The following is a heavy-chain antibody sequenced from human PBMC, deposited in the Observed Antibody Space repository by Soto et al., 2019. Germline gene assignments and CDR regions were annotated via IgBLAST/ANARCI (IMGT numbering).Heavy chain of an antibody. Sequence: QVQLVESGGGVVQPGRSLRLSCAASGFTFSSYGMHWVRQAPGKGLEWVAVIWYDGSNKYYADSVKGRFTISRDNSKNTLYLQMNSLRAEDTAVYYCARDDAGATTTDYWGQGTLVTVSS. D-gene: IGHD4-17*01. J-gene: IGHJ4*02. CDR3: ARDDAGATTTDY. CDR2: IWYDGSNK. CDR1: GFTFSSYG. V-gene: IGHV3-33*01.